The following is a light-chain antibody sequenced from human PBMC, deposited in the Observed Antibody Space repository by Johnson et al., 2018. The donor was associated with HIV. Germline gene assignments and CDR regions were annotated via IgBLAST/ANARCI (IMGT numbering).Light chain of an antibody. J-gene: IGLJ1*01. CDR3: GTWDTSLSACGV. CDR1: TSNIGNKF. Sequence: QSVLTQPPSVSAAPGQKVTISCSGSTSNIGNKFVSWYQQLPGTAPKLLIYENSKRPSGIPDRFSGSKSGTSATLGITGLQTGDEADYYCGTWDTSLSACGVVGSGTKVTVL. V-gene: IGLV1-51*02. CDR2: ENS.